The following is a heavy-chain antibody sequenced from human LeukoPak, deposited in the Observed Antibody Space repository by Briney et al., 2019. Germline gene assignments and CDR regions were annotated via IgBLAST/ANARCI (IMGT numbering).Heavy chain of an antibody. V-gene: IGHV1-46*01. Sequence: ASVKVSCKASGYTFTSNYIHWVRQAPGQGLEWMGMIYPRDGSTSYAQKFQGRVTVTRDTSTSTVYMELSSLRSEDTAVYYCARAQAWDSSDPNWFDPWGQGTLVTVSS. J-gene: IGHJ5*02. CDR2: IYPRDGST. CDR3: ARAQAWDSSDPNWFDP. CDR1: GYTFTSNY. D-gene: IGHD6-19*01.